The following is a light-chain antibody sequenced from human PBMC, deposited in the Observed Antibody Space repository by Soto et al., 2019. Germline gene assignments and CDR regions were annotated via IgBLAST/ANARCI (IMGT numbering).Light chain of an antibody. CDR1: QSFSSS. V-gene: IGKV3-11*01. Sequence: EIVLTQSPATLSLSPGERATLSCRASQSFSSSLAWYQHKPGQAPRLLIYDASNRATGIPGRFSGGGSGTDFTLTISSLEPEDFAVYYCQHRSNWPLTFGPGTKVDIK. J-gene: IGKJ3*01. CDR2: DAS. CDR3: QHRSNWPLT.